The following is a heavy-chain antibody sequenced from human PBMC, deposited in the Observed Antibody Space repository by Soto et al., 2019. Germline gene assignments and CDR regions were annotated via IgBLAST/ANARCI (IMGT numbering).Heavy chain of an antibody. CDR1: VYSFTSYW. D-gene: IGHD2-15*01. J-gene: IGHJ4*02. CDR2: IDPSDSYT. CDR3: ARLRPDISSVHFDY. Sequence: PGESLKIACKGSVYSFTSYWISWVRQMPGKGLEWMGRIDPSDSYTNYSPSFQGHVTISADKSISTAYLQWSSLKASDTAMYYCARLRPDISSVHFDYWGQGTLVTVSS. V-gene: IGHV5-10-1*01.